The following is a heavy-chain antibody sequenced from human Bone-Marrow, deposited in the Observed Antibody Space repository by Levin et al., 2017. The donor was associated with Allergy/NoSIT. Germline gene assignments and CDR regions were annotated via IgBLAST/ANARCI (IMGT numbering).Heavy chain of an antibody. CDR1: GGTFSSYA. J-gene: IGHJ5*02. V-gene: IGHV1-69*01. CDR2: IIPIFGTA. Sequence: PGESLKISCKASGGTFSSYAISWVRQAPGQGLEWMGGIIPIFGTANYAQKFQGRVTITADESTSTAYMELSSLRSEDTAVYYCARVRYSYGYRWFDPWGQGTLVTVSS. D-gene: IGHD5-18*01. CDR3: ARVRYSYGYRWFDP.